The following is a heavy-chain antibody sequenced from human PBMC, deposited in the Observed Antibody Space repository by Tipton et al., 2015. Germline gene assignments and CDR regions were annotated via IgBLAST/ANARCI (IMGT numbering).Heavy chain of an antibody. Sequence: VQLVQSGAEVKKPGESLKISCKGSGDSFTNYWIGWVRQMPGKGLEWMGIVYPGDSDPRYSPSFQGQVTISADKSISTAFLQWSTLKASDSGMYYCARRGSAGSFPYYFDSWGQETLVTVSS. CDR3: ARRGSAGSFPYYFDS. CDR1: GDSFTNYW. D-gene: IGHD1-26*01. CDR2: VYPGDSDP. J-gene: IGHJ4*02. V-gene: IGHV5-51*01.